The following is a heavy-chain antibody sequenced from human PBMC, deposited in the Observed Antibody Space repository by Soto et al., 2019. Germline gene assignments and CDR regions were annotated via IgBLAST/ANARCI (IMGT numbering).Heavy chain of an antibody. CDR1: GYTFTGYY. J-gene: IGHJ4*02. CDR3: ARSPYSSGYYYAIDY. CDR2: INPNSGGT. V-gene: IGHV1-2*02. Sequence: ASVKVSCKASGYTFTGYYMHWLRQAPGQGLEWMGWINPNSGGTTYAQKFQGRVTMTRDTSTSTVYMDLSSLKSEDTAVYYCARSPYSSGYYYAIDYWGQGTQVTVSS. D-gene: IGHD3-22*01.